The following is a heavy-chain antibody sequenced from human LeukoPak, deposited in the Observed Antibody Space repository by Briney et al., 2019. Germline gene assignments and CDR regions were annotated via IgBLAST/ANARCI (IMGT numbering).Heavy chain of an antibody. CDR3: ATPYGSGAVYGMDV. CDR1: GGTFSSYA. CDR2: IIPILGIA. Sequence: SVKVSCKASGGTFSSYAISWARQAPGQGLEWMGRIIPILGIANYAQKFQGRVTITADKSTSTAYMELSSLRSEDTAVYYCATPYGSGAVYGMDVWGQGTTVTVSS. V-gene: IGHV1-69*04. D-gene: IGHD3-10*01. J-gene: IGHJ6*02.